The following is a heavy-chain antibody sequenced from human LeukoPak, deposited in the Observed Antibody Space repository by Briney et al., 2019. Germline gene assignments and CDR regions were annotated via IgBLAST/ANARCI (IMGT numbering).Heavy chain of an antibody. CDR2: IYYSGST. CDR3: ARRVYSSGWYEGVGYFDY. J-gene: IGHJ4*02. Sequence: SETLSLTCAVSGGFITSYHWSWVRQSPGKGLEWIGYIYYSGSTNYNPSLKSRVTKSVDTSKNQFSLKLSSVTAADTAVYYCARRVYSSGWYEGVGYFDYWGQGTLVTVSS. D-gene: IGHD6-19*01. V-gene: IGHV4-59*08. CDR1: GGFITSYH.